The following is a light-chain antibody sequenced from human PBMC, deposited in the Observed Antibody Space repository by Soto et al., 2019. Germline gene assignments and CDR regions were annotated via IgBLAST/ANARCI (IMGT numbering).Light chain of an antibody. Sequence: QSVLTQPPSVSGAPGQRVTISCTGTSSNIGAGYDVHWYQQLPGTAPKLLIYGNSNRPSGVPDRFSGSKSGTSASLAITVLQAEDEADYYCQSYDSSLSGANWVFGGGTKVTVL. V-gene: IGLV1-40*01. CDR1: SSNIGAGYD. J-gene: IGLJ3*02. CDR2: GNS. CDR3: QSYDSSLSGANWV.